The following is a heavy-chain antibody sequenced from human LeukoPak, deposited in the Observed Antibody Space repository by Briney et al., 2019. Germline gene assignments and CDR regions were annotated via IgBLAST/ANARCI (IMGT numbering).Heavy chain of an antibody. CDR1: GFTFSSYS. Sequence: GGSLKLSCAASGFTFSSYSMNWVRQAPGKGLEWVSYISSSSSTIYYADSVKGRFTISRDNSKNTLYLQMNSLRAEDTAVYYCLPVRGVSYFDYWGQGTLVTVSS. CDR2: ISSSSSTI. D-gene: IGHD3-10*01. CDR3: LPVRGVSYFDY. J-gene: IGHJ4*02. V-gene: IGHV3-48*01.